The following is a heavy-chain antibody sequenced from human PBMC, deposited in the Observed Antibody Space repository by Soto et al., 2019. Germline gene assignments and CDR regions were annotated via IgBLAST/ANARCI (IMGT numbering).Heavy chain of an antibody. Sequence: GGSLRLSCEAFGFTFSTYTMNWVRQAPGKGLEWVSYFSSSGRTIFYADPVKGRFSISRDNAKNSLYLQMNSLRAEDTAVYYCARDRAVDYDFWSGYYIYGMDVWGQGTTVTVSS. CDR2: FSSSGRTI. D-gene: IGHD3-3*01. CDR1: GFTFSTYT. CDR3: ARDRAVDYDFWSGYYIYGMDV. J-gene: IGHJ6*02. V-gene: IGHV3-48*04.